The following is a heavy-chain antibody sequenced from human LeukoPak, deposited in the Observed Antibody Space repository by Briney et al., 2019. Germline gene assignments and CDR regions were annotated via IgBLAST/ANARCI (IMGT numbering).Heavy chain of an antibody. Sequence: ASAKVSCKASGYTFTGYYMHWGRQAPGQGLEWVGIMNPSGGSTSNAQKFQGRVTMTRDTSTSTVYMELSSLRSEDTAVYYCARAPPSGQLWSPPNYWGQGTLVTVSS. CDR3: ARAPPSGQLWSPPNY. D-gene: IGHD5-18*01. CDR2: MNPSGGST. CDR1: GYTFTGYY. J-gene: IGHJ4*02. V-gene: IGHV1-46*03.